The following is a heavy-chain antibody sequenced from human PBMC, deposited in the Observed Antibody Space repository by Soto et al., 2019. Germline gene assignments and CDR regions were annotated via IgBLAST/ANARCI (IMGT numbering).Heavy chain of an antibody. CDR1: GYSFPHFE. V-gene: IGHV1-3*04. J-gene: IGHJ4*02. D-gene: IGHD7-27*01. CDR2: INTGNGDT. CDR3: ARGLTRLDY. Sequence: QVQLVQSGPEVKQPGASVRISCQASGYSFPHFEMHWVRHAPGQRLEWMDWINTGNGDTKYSQKFQGRVTFTRDTSASTAYLDLDGLTSDDTSFYFCARGLTRLDYWGQGTLVTVSS.